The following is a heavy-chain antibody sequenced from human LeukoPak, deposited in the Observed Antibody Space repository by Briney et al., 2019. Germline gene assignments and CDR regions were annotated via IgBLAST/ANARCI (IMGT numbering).Heavy chain of an antibody. CDR1: GGSISSYY. V-gene: IGHV4-59*01. J-gene: IGHJ4*02. CDR2: IYYSGST. Sequence: PSETLSLTCTVSGGSISSYYWSWIRQPPGKGLEWIGYIYYSGSTNYNPSLKSRVTISVDTSKNQFSLKLSSVTAADTAVYYCARSIAVAQFDYWSQGTLVTVSS. D-gene: IGHD6-19*01. CDR3: ARSIAVAQFDY.